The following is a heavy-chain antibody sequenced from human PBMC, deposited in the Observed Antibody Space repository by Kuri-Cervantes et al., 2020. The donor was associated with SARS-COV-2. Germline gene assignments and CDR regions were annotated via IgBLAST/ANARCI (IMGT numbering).Heavy chain of an antibody. D-gene: IGHD3-3*01. CDR1: GYTFTSYG. J-gene: IGHJ4*02. Sequence: ASVKVSCKASGYTFTSYGISWVRQAPGQGLEWMGWISAYNGNTNYAQKLQGRVTMTTDTSTSTAYMELRSLRSDDTAVYCCARWAPGGYDFWSGPLDYWGQGTLVTVPQ. CDR2: ISAYNGNT. CDR3: ARWAPGGYDFWSGPLDY. V-gene: IGHV1-18*01.